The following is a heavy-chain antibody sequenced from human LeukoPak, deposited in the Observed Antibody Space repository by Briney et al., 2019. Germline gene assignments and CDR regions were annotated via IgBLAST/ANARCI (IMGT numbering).Heavy chain of an antibody. CDR1: GFTFSSYA. CDR3: AKVDNSNRVFDY. CDR2: ISGSGGST. Sequence: GGSLRLSCASSGFTFSSYAMSWVRQAPGKGLEWVSAISGSGGSTYYADSVKGRFTISRDNSKNTLYLQMNSLRAEDTAVYYCAKVDNSNRVFDYWGQGTLVTVSS. D-gene: IGHD4-11*01. V-gene: IGHV3-23*01. J-gene: IGHJ4*02.